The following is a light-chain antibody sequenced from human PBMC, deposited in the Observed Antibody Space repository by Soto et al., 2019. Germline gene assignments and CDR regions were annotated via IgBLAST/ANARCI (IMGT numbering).Light chain of an antibody. CDR2: GAS. Sequence: EIVLTQSPGTLSLSPGERATLSCRASQSVSNNYLAWYQQKPGQAPRLLIYGASTRATGVPARFSGSGSGTEFTLTISSLQSEDIAVYSCQQYNNWPWTFGQGTKVDI. V-gene: IGKV3-15*01. J-gene: IGKJ1*01. CDR1: QSVSNN. CDR3: QQYNNWPWT.